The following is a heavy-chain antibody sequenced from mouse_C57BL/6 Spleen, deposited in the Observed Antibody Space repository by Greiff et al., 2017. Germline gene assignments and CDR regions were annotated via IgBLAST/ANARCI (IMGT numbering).Heavy chain of an antibody. D-gene: IGHD1-1*01. CDR2: IHPSDSDT. V-gene: IGHV1-74*01. Sequence: QVQLQQPGAELVKPGASVKVSCKASGYTFTSYWMHWVKQRPGQGLEWIGRIHPSDSDTNYNQKFKGKATLTVDKSSSTAYMQLSSLTAEDAAVYCCATHYYGRDYFDYWGQGTTLTVSS. CDR1: GYTFTSYW. CDR3: ATHYYGRDYFDY. J-gene: IGHJ2*01.